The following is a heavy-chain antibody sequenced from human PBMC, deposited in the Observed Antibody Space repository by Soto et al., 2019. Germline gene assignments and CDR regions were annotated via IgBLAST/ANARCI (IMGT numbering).Heavy chain of an antibody. CDR1: GGSFSGYY. J-gene: IGHJ6*02. CDR3: ARRPGTTNYYYGMDV. Sequence: SETLSLTCAVYGGSFSGYYWSWIRQPPGKGLEWIGEINHSGSTNYNPSLKSRVTISVDTSKNQFSLKLSSLRSEDTAVYYCARRPGTTNYYYGMDVWGQGTTVTVSS. V-gene: IGHV4-34*01. D-gene: IGHD1-7*01. CDR2: INHSGST.